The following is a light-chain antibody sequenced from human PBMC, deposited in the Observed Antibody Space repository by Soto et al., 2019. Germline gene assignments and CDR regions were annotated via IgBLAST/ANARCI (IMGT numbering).Light chain of an antibody. Sequence: QSVLTQPRSVSGSPGQSVTISCTGTSSDVGGYNYVSWYQHHPGKAPKLMIFDVSWRPSGVPDRFSGSKSGNTASLTISGLQAEDEADYYCCSYAGSYTWVFGGGTKLTVL. CDR1: SSDVGGYNY. CDR2: DVS. CDR3: CSYAGSYTWV. V-gene: IGLV2-11*01. J-gene: IGLJ2*01.